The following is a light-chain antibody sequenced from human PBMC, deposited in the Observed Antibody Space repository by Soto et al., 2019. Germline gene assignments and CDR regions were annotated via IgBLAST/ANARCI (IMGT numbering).Light chain of an antibody. Sequence: DIVMTQSPDSLAVSLGERATINCKSSQSVLYSSNNKNYLAWYQQKPGQPPKLLIYWASTRESGVPDRFSGSGSGTDFTLTTSSLQAADLAVYYCQQYYSTMWTFGQGTKVEIK. CDR3: QQYYSTMWT. CDR1: QSVLYSSNNKNY. V-gene: IGKV4-1*01. J-gene: IGKJ1*01. CDR2: WAS.